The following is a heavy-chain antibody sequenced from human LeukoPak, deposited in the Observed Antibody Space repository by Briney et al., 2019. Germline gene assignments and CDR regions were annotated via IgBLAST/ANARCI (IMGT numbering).Heavy chain of an antibody. D-gene: IGHD1-26*01. V-gene: IGHV3-21*01. CDR1: GFTFSTYT. Sequence: AGGSLRLSCAASGFTFSTYTIDWVRQAPGKGLEWVSSISSSSSYIYYADSVKGRFTISRDNAKNSLYLQMNSLRAEDTAVFYCAKDFLRELLPYWGQGTLVTVSS. CDR3: AKDFLRELLPY. CDR2: ISSSSSYI. J-gene: IGHJ4*02.